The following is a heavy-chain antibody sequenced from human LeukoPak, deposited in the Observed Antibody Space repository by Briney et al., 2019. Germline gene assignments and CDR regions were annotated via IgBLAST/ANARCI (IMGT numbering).Heavy chain of an antibody. CDR3: ARTTGRCYSSGCSDFDY. Sequence: ASVKVSCKASGYTFTGYYMNWVRQAPGQGLEWMGWINPNSGGTNYAQKFQGRVTMTRDTSISTAYMELRRLRSDDTAVYYCARTTGRCYSSGCSDFDYWGQGTLVTVSS. V-gene: IGHV1-2*02. D-gene: IGHD6-19*01. CDR1: GYTFTGYY. J-gene: IGHJ4*02. CDR2: INPNSGGT.